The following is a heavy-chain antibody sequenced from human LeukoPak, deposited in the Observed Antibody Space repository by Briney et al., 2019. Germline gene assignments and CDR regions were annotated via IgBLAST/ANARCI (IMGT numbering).Heavy chain of an antibody. V-gene: IGHV1-24*01. CDR2: FDPEDGET. CDR3: ARVRSVVVPAAMPFYYMDV. CDR1: GYTLTELS. Sequence: GASVKVSCKVSGYTLTELSMHWVRQAPGKGLEWMGGFDPEDGETIYAQKFQGRVTMTEDTSTDTAYMELSSLRSEDTAVYYCARVRSVVVPAAMPFYYMDVWGKGTTVTVSS. J-gene: IGHJ6*03. D-gene: IGHD2-2*01.